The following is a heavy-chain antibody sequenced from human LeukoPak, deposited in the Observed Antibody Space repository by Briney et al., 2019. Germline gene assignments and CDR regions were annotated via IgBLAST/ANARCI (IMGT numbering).Heavy chain of an antibody. CDR3: ARRGRTLDDAFDI. J-gene: IGHJ3*02. CDR2: IYHSGST. V-gene: IGHV4-38-2*01. CDR1: GYSISSGYY. Sequence: SETLSLTCAVSGYSISSGYYWGWIRQPPGKGLEWIGSIYHSGSTYYNPSLKSRVTISVDTSKNQFSLKLSSVTAADTAVYYCARRGRTLDDAFDIWGQGTMVTV. D-gene: IGHD1-1*01.